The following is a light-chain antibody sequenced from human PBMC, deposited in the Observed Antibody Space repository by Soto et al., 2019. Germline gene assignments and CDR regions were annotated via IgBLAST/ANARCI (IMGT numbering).Light chain of an antibody. J-gene: IGLJ2*01. CDR2: VNSDGSH. CDR3: QTWGTGRV. CDR1: SGHSNYA. V-gene: IGLV4-69*01. Sequence: QLVLTQSPSASASLGASVKLTCTLSSGHSNYAIAWHQQQPEKGPRYLMKVNSDGSHSKGDGIPDRFSGSSSGAERYLTISSLQSEDEADYYCQTWGTGRVFGGGTKVTVL.